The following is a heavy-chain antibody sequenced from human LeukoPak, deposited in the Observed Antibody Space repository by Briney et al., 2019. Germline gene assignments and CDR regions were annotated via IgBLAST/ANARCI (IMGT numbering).Heavy chain of an antibody. CDR1: GGSISSYY. CDR2: IYYSGST. D-gene: IGHD3-22*01. Sequence: PSETLSLTCTVSGGSISSYYWSWIRQPPGKGLEWIGYIYYSGSTNYDPSLKSRVTISVDTSKNQFSLKLSSVTAADTAVYYCARGTAVYGIVVVNRPYYFDYWGQGTLVTVSS. CDR3: ARGTAVYGIVVVNRPYYFDY. J-gene: IGHJ4*02. V-gene: IGHV4-59*12.